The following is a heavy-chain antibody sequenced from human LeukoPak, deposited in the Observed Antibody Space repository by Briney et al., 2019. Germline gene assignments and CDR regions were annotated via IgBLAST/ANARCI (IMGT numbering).Heavy chain of an antibody. CDR2: INHSGST. Sequence: SETLSLTCAVYGGSFSGYYWSWIRQPPGKGLEWIGEINHSGSTIYNPSLKSRVTISVDTSRNQFSLKLSSVTAADTAVYYCARGETRFDYWGQGTLVTVSS. CDR1: GGSFSGYY. J-gene: IGHJ4*02. CDR3: ARGETRFDY. V-gene: IGHV4-34*01.